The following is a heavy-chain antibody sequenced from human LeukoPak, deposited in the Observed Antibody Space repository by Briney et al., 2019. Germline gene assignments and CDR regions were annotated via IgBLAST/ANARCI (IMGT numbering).Heavy chain of an antibody. CDR3: AKTRLGELFY. Sequence: PGGSLRLSCAASGFTFSSSAMSWVRQAPGKGLEWVSTISGSDTSTYYADSVKGRFTISRHNSKNTLYLQMNSLRAEDTAVYYCAKTRLGELFYWRQGTLVTVSS. V-gene: IGHV3-23*01. J-gene: IGHJ4*02. CDR2: ISGSDTST. CDR1: GFTFSSSA. D-gene: IGHD3-16*01.